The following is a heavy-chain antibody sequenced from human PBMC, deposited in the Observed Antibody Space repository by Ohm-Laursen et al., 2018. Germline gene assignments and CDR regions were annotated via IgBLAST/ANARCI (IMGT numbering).Heavy chain of an antibody. CDR1: GFTFSSYG. CDR2: IWYDGSNK. V-gene: IGHV3-33*01. CDR3: ARAPKTGYSLDY. J-gene: IGHJ4*02. Sequence: SLRLSGTASGFTFSSYGMHWVRQAPGKGLEWVAVIWYDGSNKYYGDSVKGRFTISRDNSKNTLYLQMNSLRAEDTAVYYCARAPKTGYSLDYWGQGTLVTVSS. D-gene: IGHD6-13*01.